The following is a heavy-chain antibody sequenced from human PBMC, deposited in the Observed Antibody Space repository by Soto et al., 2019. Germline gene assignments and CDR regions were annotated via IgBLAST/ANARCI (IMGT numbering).Heavy chain of an antibody. V-gene: IGHV3-33*08. CDR3: ARDSEMWLFNYYYGMDV. Sequence: GGSLRLSCAASGFTYSTYTMHCVRQTTGKGLEWVAVIWYDGSNKYYADSVKGRFTISRDNSKNTLYLQMNSLRAEDTAVYYCARDSEMWLFNYYYGMDVWGQGT. D-gene: IGHD3-22*01. J-gene: IGHJ6*02. CDR2: IWYDGSNK. CDR1: GFTYSTYT.